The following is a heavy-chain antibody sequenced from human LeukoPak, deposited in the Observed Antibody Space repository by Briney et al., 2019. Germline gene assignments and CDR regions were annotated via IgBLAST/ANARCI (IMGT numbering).Heavy chain of an antibody. J-gene: IGHJ4*02. CDR2: ISAYNGNT. CDR1: GYTFTSYG. Sequence: GASVKVSCKASGYTFTSYGISWVRQAPGQGLEWMGWISAYNGNTNYAQKLQGRVTMTTDTSTSTAYMELRSLRSDDTAVYYCARPRLDEGYCSGGSCYHFDYWGQGTLVTVSS. CDR3: ARPRLDEGYCSGGSCYHFDY. D-gene: IGHD2-15*01. V-gene: IGHV1-18*01.